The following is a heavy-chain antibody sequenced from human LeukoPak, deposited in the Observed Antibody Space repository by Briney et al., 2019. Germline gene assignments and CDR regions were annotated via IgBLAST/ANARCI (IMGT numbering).Heavy chain of an antibody. CDR1: GYTFTSYG. V-gene: IGHV1-18*01. CDR2: ISAYNSNT. J-gene: IGHJ5*01. Sequence: ASVKVSCKASGYTFTSYGINWVRQAPGQGLEWMGWISAYNSNTHYAQKLQGRVTMTTDTSTSTAYMEVRSLRSDDTAVYYCARGQVGSWFGVVSFWFDFWGQGTLVTVSS. CDR3: ARGQVGSWFGVVSFWFDF. D-gene: IGHD3-10*01.